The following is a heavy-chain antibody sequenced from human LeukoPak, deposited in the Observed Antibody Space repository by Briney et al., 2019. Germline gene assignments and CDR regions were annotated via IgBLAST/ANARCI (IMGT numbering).Heavy chain of an antibody. J-gene: IGHJ4*02. CDR3: ARVRDTAMVGPFDY. D-gene: IGHD5-18*01. V-gene: IGHV4-59*01. CDR1: GGSISSYY. CDR2: IYYSGST. Sequence: SETLSLTCTVSGGSISSYYWSWIRQPPGKGLEWIGYIYYSGSTDYNPSLKSRVTISVDTSKNQFSLKLNSVTAADTAVFYCARVRDTAMVGPFDYWGQGTLVTVSS.